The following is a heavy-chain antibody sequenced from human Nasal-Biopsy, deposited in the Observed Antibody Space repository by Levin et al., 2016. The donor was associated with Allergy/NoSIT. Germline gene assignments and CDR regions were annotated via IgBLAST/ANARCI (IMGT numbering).Heavy chain of an antibody. D-gene: IGHD1/OR15-1a*01. CDR3: ATNNQYNAFHI. Sequence: GESLKISCAASGFTFSNIWMNWVRQAPGKGLEWVGRIKSQPAGGTIDSAAPVKGRFTISRDDSKNTLYLQMNGLKTEDTAVYYCATNNQYNAFHIWGQGTMVIVSS. CDR1: GFTFSNIW. V-gene: IGHV3-15*01. CDR2: IKSQPAGGTI. J-gene: IGHJ3*02.